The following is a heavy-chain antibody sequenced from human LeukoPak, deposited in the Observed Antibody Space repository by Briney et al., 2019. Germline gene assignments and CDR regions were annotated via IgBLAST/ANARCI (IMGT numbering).Heavy chain of an antibody. Sequence: ASVKVSCKVSGYTLTELSMHWVRQALGKGLEWMGGFDPEDGETIYAQKFQGRVTMTEDTSTDTAYMELSSLRSEDTAVYYCATEDYSSSSLRWFDPWGQGTLVTVSS. CDR2: FDPEDGET. D-gene: IGHD6-6*01. CDR1: GYTLTELS. V-gene: IGHV1-24*01. CDR3: ATEDYSSSSLRWFDP. J-gene: IGHJ5*02.